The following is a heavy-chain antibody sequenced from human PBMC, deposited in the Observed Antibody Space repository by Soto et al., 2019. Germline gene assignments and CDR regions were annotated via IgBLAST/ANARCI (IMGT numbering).Heavy chain of an antibody. Sequence: QVQLQESGPGLVKPSQTLSLICTVSGTSITSGGYYWSWIRQHPGKGLEWIGCFYSSGSTSYNPSLKSRLAMSVDTSKNQFSLSLSSVTAADTAVYYCTRGTLHWGQGTLVTVSS. J-gene: IGHJ4*02. CDR3: TRGTLH. CDR2: FYSSGST. V-gene: IGHV4-31*03. CDR1: GTSITSGGYY.